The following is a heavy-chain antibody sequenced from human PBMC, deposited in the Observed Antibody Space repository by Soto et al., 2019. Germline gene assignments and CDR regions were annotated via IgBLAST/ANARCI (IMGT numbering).Heavy chain of an antibody. D-gene: IGHD3-22*01. J-gene: IGHJ4*02. CDR2: VVASGTSR. CDR1: GFIFSNYG. Sequence: EVQLVESGGGLVQPGGSLRLSCAASGFIFSNYGMHWVRQAPGTGLERISYVVASGTSRDYADSVKGRFTTSRDNAKNSLYLQMTSLRDEDTAVYYCAGALLLGGSSGWGFNYWGQGSLVSVSS. V-gene: IGHV3-48*02. CDR3: AGALLLGGSSGWGFNY.